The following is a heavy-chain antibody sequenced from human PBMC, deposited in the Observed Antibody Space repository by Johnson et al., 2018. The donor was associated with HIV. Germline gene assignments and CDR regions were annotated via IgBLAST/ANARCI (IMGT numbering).Heavy chain of an antibody. CDR1: GFTFSSYA. D-gene: IGHD6-6*01. V-gene: IGHV3-23*04. CDR2: ISGSGGST. J-gene: IGHJ3*02. CDR3: ARDRYSSSSGAFDI. Sequence: MLLVESGGGLVQPGGSLRLSCAASGFTFSSYAMSWVRQAPGKGLEWVSAISGSGGSTYYADSVKGRLTISRDNSKNTLYLQMNSLRAEDTALYYCARDRYSSSSGAFDIWGQGTMVTVSS.